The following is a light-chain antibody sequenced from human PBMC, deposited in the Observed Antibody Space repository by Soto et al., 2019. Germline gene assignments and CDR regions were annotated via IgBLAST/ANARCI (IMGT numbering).Light chain of an antibody. J-gene: IGKJ2*01. CDR2: DAS. V-gene: IGKV3-11*01. CDR3: QQRSNWPYT. CDR1: QSVSSY. Sequence: EXXXTQSXATLSLSPGERATLSCRASQSVSSYLAWYQQKPGQAPRLLIYDASNRATGIPARFSGSGSGTDFTLTISSLEPEDFAVYYCQQRSNWPYTFGQGTKLEIK.